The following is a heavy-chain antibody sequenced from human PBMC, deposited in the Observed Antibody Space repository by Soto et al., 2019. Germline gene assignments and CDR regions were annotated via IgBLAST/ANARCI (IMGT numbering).Heavy chain of an antibody. CDR3: ASDLGV. J-gene: IGHJ4*02. D-gene: IGHD3-16*01. CDR1: GFTFSGYW. V-gene: IGHV3-74*01. Sequence: EVHPVESGGGLVQPGGSLRLSCAASGFTFSGYWMHWGRQAPGKGLVWVSRINRDGSSTSYAVSVKGRFTISRDNAKYTLYLQLNSQRAEDMAVYYCASDLGVWAQGTLVTVPS. CDR2: INRDGSST.